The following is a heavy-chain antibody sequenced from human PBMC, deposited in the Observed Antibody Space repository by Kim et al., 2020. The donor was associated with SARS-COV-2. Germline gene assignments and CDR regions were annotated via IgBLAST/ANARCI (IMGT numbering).Heavy chain of an antibody. CDR2: ATYEGTNV. J-gene: IGHJ4*02. Sequence: VGSLRLSCAASGFTFTSHGMHWLRQAPGKGLEWVASATYEGTNVYYADSVKGRFTISRDNSKNTLYLQMSSLRPDDTAVYYCARDWGSGYYGNHLDYWGQGTLVTVSS. V-gene: IGHV3-30*03. D-gene: IGHD3-22*01. CDR1: GFTFTSHG. CDR3: ARDWGSGYYGNHLDY.